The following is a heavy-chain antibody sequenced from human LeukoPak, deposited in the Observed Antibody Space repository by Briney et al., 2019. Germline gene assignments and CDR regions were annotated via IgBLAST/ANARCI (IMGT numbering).Heavy chain of an antibody. CDR1: GFTFSSYA. V-gene: IGHV3-23*01. CDR2: ISASGGST. CDR3: ANPPITIPHYYYMDV. Sequence: GGSLRLSCAASGFTFSSYAMSWVRQAPGKGLEWVSAISASGGSTYYADSVKGRFTISRDNSKNTLYLQMNSLRAEDTAVYYCANPPITIPHYYYMDVWGKGTTVTVSS. J-gene: IGHJ6*03. D-gene: IGHD3-3*01.